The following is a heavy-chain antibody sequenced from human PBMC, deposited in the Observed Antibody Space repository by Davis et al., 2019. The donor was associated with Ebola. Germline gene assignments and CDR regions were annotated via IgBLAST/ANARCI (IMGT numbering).Heavy chain of an antibody. V-gene: IGHV3-7*01. CDR2: TKQDGSEK. CDR3: AQDLPGGDWYFDL. CDR1: GITSTSYW. Sequence: GGSLRLSCAASGITSTSYWMTWVRQATGKGLEWVGNTKQDGSEKYYVDSVKGRFTISRDNAKNTLYLQMSSQRTKDTAVYYCAQDLPGGDWYFDLWGRGTLVSVSS. J-gene: IGHJ2*01. D-gene: IGHD1-14*01.